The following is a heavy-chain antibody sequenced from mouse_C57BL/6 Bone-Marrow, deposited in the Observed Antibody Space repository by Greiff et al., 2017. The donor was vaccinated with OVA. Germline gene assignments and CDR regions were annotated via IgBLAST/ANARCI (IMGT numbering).Heavy chain of an antibody. CDR1: GFNIKDDY. Sequence: EVMLVESGAELVRPGASVKLSCTASGFNIKDDYMHWVKQRPEQGLEWIGWIDPENGDTEYASKFQGKATITVDTSSNTADLQLSSLTSEDTDVYYCDGDYYWGQGTTLTVSS. J-gene: IGHJ2*01. CDR3: DGDYY. CDR2: IDPENGDT. D-gene: IGHD2-13*01. V-gene: IGHV14-4*01.